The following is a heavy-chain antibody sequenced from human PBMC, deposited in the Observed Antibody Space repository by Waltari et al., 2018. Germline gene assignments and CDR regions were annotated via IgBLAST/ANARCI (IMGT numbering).Heavy chain of an antibody. D-gene: IGHD3-16*01. J-gene: IGHJ4*02. Sequence: QVQLQESGPGLVKPSETLSLTCTVSGGSISSQYWSWIRQPPGKGLEWIGYIYYSGSTNYNPSLKSRVTISVDTSKNQFSLKLSSVTAADTAVYYCARVDTSGFYYFDYWGQGTLVTVSS. CDR3: ARVDTSGFYYFDY. CDR2: IYYSGST. V-gene: IGHV4-59*11. CDR1: GGSISSQY.